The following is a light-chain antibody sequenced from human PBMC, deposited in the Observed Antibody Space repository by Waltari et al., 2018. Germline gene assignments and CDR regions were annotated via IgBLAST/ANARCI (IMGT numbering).Light chain of an antibody. CDR3: SSYAGNYVA. Sequence: QSALTQPRSVSGSPGQSVTIPCTGTRSDVGGYNFVSCYQQHPGTAPKLIISDVTKRPAGVPDRFSGSKSGNTASLTISGLQAEDEADYYCSSYAGNYVAFGGGTKLTVL. V-gene: IGLV2-11*01. CDR2: DVT. J-gene: IGLJ2*01. CDR1: RSDVGGYNF.